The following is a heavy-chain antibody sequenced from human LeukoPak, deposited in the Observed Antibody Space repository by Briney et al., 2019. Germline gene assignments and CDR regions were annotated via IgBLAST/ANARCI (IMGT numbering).Heavy chain of an antibody. V-gene: IGHV4-39*07. CDR1: GGSISSSSYY. D-gene: IGHD6-13*01. CDR2: IYYSGST. Sequence: PSETLSLTGTVSGGSISSSSYYWGWIRQPPGKGLEWIGSIYYSGSTYYNPSLKSRVTISVDTSKNQFSLKLSSVTAADTAVYYCARCGYSSNWYPFYFVYWGQGTLVTVSS. CDR3: ARCGYSSNWYPFYFVY. J-gene: IGHJ4*02.